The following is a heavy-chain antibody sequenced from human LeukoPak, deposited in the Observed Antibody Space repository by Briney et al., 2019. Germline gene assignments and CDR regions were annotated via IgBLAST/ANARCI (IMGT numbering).Heavy chain of an antibody. CDR1: GFTFSDYY. J-gene: IGHJ4*02. Sequence: PGGSLRLSCAASGFTFSDYYMSWVRQAPGKGLEWVAVISYDGSNKYYADSVKGRFTISRDNSKNTLYLQMNSLRAEDTAVYYCAKGRMATISNFDYWGQGTLVTVSS. CDR3: AKGRMATISNFDY. V-gene: IGHV3-30*18. D-gene: IGHD5-24*01. CDR2: ISYDGSNK.